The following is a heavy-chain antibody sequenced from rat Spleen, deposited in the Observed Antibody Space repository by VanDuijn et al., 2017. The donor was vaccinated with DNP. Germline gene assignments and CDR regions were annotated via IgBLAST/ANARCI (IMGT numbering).Heavy chain of an antibody. CDR3: TTHRTWYFDF. Sequence: EVQLVESGGGLVQPGRSLKLSCAASGFTFSDYYMAWVRQAPTKGLEWVASISTGGDDTYYRDSVKGRFTISRDNAKNTQYQQMDSLRSEDTATYYCTTHRTWYFDFWGPWTMVTVSS. V-gene: IGHV5S13*01. CDR1: GFTFSDYY. CDR2: ISTGGDDT. J-gene: IGHJ1*01.